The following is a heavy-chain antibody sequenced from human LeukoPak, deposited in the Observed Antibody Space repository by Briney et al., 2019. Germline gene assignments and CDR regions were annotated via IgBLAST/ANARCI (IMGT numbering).Heavy chain of an antibody. Sequence: SGGSLRLSCAASGFTLSSYWMHWVRQAPGKGLEWVSTIYSVGTTYHADSVRGRFSISRDKSKNTLDLQMNSLSPEDTAVYYCARTYLWRFDYWGQGSQVIVSS. V-gene: IGHV3-66*02. CDR2: IYSVGTT. CDR1: GFTLSSYW. J-gene: IGHJ4*02. CDR3: ARTYLWRFDY. D-gene: IGHD3-10*01.